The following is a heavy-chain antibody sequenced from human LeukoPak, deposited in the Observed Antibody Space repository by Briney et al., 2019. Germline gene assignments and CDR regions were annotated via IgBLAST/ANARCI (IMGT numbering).Heavy chain of an antibody. D-gene: IGHD3-22*01. Sequence: SQTLSLTCTVSPASISSYYWSWIRQPPGNGLEWIGFVHYSGGTNYNPSLSSRVTLSIDRSKNQFSMNLKSVTAADTAVYYCARTVDYYDSNGFFLYYFDHWGQGALVTVSS. V-gene: IGHV4-59*01. CDR2: VHYSGGT. CDR3: ARTVDYYDSNGFFLYYFDH. CDR1: PASISSYY. J-gene: IGHJ4*02.